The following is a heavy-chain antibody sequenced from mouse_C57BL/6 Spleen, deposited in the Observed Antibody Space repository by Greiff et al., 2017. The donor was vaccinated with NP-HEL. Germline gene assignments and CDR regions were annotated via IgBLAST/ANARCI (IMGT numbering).Heavy chain of an antibody. CDR2: IYWDDDK. D-gene: IGHD1-1*01. CDR3: ARRGDYYGRRTYFDV. J-gene: IGHJ1*03. V-gene: IGHV8-12*01. Sequence: QVTLKESGPGILQSSQTLSLTCSFSGFSLSTSGMGVSWIRQPSGKGLEWLAHIYWDDDKRYNPSLKSRLTISTDPSRNQVFLKITSVDTADTATYYCARRGDYYGRRTYFDVWGTGTTVTVSS. CDR1: GFSLSTSGMG.